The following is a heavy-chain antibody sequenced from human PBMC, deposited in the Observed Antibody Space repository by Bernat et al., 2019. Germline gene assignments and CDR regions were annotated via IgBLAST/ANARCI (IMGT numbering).Heavy chain of an antibody. CDR1: GGSISSYY. CDR2: IYYSGST. V-gene: IGHV4-59*08. J-gene: IGHJ4*02. Sequence: QVQLQESGPGLVKPSETLSLTSTVSGGSISSYYWSWIRQPPGKGLEWIGYIYYSGSTNYNPSLKSRVTISVDTSKNQFSLKLSSVTAADTAVYYCARLTTIFGVYIWGQGTLVTVSS. D-gene: IGHD3-3*01. CDR3: ARLTTIFGVYI.